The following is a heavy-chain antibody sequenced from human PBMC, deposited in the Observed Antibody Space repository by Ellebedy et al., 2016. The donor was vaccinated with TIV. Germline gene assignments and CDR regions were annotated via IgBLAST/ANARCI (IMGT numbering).Heavy chain of an antibody. Sequence: GESLKISCAASGFTFSSYGMSWVRQAPGKGLEWVSGLTASGDSTYYADSVKGRFTISRDNSKNTLYLQINRLRVEDTAVYDVVVNGWRGGTIVHFTYWGQGSLVTVSS. CDR3: VVNGWRGGTIVHFTY. J-gene: IGHJ4*02. V-gene: IGHV3-23*01. CDR2: LTASGDST. CDR1: GFTFSSYG. D-gene: IGHD2-21*01.